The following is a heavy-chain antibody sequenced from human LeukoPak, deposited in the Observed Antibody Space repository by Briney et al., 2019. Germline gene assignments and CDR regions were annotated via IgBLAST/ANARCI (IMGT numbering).Heavy chain of an antibody. CDR3: AKVVNYYDSSGYYDD. CDR2: ISGSGGST. J-gene: IGHJ4*02. V-gene: IGHV3-23*01. CDR1: GFTFSSYA. D-gene: IGHD3-22*01. Sequence: GSLRLSCAASGFTFSSYAMSWVRQAPGKGLEWLSAISGSGGSTYYADSVKGRFTISRDNSKNTLYLQMNSLRAEDTAVYYCAKVVNYYDSSGYYDDWGQGTLVTVSS.